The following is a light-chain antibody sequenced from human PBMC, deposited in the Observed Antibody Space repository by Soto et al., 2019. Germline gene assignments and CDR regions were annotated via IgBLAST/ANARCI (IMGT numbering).Light chain of an antibody. J-gene: IGKJ4*01. CDR2: GAS. Sequence: EIVLTQSPGTLSLSPGERATLSCRASQSVRSEKLAWYQQKPGQAPRLLIFGASGRATGIPERFSGSGSGTDFSLTISRLEPEDSAVYYCQQYGSSLLTFGGGTKVDI. CDR3: QQYGSSLLT. V-gene: IGKV3-20*01. CDR1: QSVRSEK.